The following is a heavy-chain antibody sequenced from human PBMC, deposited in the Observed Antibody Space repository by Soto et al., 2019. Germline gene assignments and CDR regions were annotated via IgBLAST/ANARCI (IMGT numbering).Heavy chain of an antibody. V-gene: IGHV4-59*03. D-gene: IGHD3-3*01. J-gene: IGHJ3*02. CDR1: GTSISSYF. Sequence: ETLSLTCSVSGTSISSYFRNWIRQPPGKGLEWIGCIYDSGNTDYNPSLKSRVTISLDTSKNQFSLKLSSVTAADTAVYYCVSSRSAVYGDPLVIWAQGTMVTVSS. CDR3: VSSRSAVYGDPLVI. CDR2: IYDSGNT.